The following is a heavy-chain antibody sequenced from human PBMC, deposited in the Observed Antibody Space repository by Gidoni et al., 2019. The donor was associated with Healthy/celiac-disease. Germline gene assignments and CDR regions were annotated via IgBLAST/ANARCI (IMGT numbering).Heavy chain of an antibody. CDR2: IYHSGST. CDR3: ARGGTIFGVVISNWFDP. D-gene: IGHD3-3*01. Sequence: QLQLQESGSGLVKPSQTLSLTCAVSGGSISSGGYSWSWIRQPPGKGLEWIGYIYHSGSTYYNPSLKSRVTISVDRSKNQFSLKLSSVTAADTAVYYCARGGTIFGVVISNWFDPWGQGTLVTVSS. V-gene: IGHV4-30-2*01. CDR1: GGSISSGGYS. J-gene: IGHJ5*02.